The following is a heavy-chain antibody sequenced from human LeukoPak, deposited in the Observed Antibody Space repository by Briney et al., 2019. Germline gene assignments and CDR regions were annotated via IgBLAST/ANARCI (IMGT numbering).Heavy chain of an antibody. CDR1: GFTSSSYE. V-gene: IGHV3-48*03. J-gene: IGHJ3*02. CDR2: ISSSGSTI. D-gene: IGHD6-19*01. Sequence: GGSLRLSCAASGFTSSSYEMNWVRQAPGKGLEWVSYISSSGSTIYYADSVKGRFTISRDNAKNSLYLQMNSLRAEDTAVYYCAVLFSSGWYGGFDAFDNWGQGTMVTVSS. CDR3: AVLFSSGWYGGFDAFDN.